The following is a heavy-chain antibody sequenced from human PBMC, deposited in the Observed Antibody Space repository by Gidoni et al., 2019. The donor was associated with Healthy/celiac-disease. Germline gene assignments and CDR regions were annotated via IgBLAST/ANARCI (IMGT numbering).Heavy chain of an antibody. CDR1: GFTFSSYG. CDR3: ARDRQYDYVWGSYRDTRGLYYFDY. Sequence: QVQLVESGGGVVQPGRSLRLSCAASGFTFSSYGLHWVRQAPGKGLEWVAVIWYDGSNKYYADAVKGRFTISRDNSKNTLYLQMNSLRAEDTAVYYCARDRQYDYVWGSYRDTRGLYYFDYWGQGTLVTVSS. CDR2: IWYDGSNK. V-gene: IGHV3-33*01. D-gene: IGHD3-16*02. J-gene: IGHJ4*02.